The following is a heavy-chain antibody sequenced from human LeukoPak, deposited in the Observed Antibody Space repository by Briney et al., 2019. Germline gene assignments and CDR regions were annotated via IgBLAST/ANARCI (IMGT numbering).Heavy chain of an antibody. CDR2: INPSGGST. V-gene: IGHV1-46*01. D-gene: IGHD3-3*01. CDR1: GYTFTSYY. J-gene: IGHJ3*02. CDR3: ARVFGEGAFDI. Sequence: ASVKVSCKTSGYTFTSYYMHWVRQAPGRGLEWMGIINPSGGSTSYAQKFQGRVTMTRDTSTSTVYMELSSLRSEDTAVYYCARVFGEGAFDIWGQGTMVTVSS.